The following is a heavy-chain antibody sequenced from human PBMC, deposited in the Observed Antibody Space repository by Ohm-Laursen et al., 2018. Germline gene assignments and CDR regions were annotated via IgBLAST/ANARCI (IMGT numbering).Heavy chain of an antibody. J-gene: IGHJ6*02. CDR2: IGGSGGHT. CDR3: AKNYGLDV. Sequence: GSLRLSCTASGFTFSISALNWVRQAPGKGLGWVSTIGGSGGHTFYADSVKGRFTISRDTSNNTLFLQMNSLTAEDTAIYYCAKNYGLDVWGQGTTVTVS. V-gene: IGHV3-23*01. CDR1: GFTFSISA.